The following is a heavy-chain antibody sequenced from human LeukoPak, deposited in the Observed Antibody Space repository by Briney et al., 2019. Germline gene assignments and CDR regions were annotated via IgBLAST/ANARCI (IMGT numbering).Heavy chain of an antibody. V-gene: IGHV3-30-3*01. CDR1: GFTFSSYA. D-gene: IGHD6-13*01. J-gene: IGHJ4*02. CDR2: ISYDGSNK. CDR3: ARVGSSSSWILDY. Sequence: GRSLRLSCAASGFTFSSYAMHWVRQAPGKGLEWVAVISYDGSNKYYADSVKGRFTISRDNSKNTLYLQMNSLRAEDTAVYYCARVGSSSSWILDYWGQGTLVTVSS.